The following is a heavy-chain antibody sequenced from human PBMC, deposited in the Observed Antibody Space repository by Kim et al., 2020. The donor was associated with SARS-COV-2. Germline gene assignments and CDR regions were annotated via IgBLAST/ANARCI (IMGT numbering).Heavy chain of an antibody. CDR2: ISYDGSNK. D-gene: IGHD2-21*01. CDR1: GFTFSSYG. V-gene: IGHV3-30*18. CDR3: ANFEATEEIATHASDY. J-gene: IGHJ4*02. Sequence: GGSLRLSCAASGFTFSSYGMHWVRQAPGKGLEWVAVISYDGSNKYYADSVKGRFTISRDNSKNTLYLQMNSLRAEDTAVYYCANFEATEEIATHASDYWGQGTLVTVSS.